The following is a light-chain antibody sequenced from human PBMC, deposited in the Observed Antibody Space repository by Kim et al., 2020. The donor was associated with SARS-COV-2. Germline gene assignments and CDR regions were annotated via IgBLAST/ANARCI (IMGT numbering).Light chain of an antibody. J-gene: IGLJ1*01. CDR1: RGHSSYS. V-gene: IGLV4-69*01. Sequence: ATVKLTCTLSRGHSSYSIAWHTQQPEKGPRYLMKLNSDGSHSKGDGIPDRFSGSSSGAERYLTISSLQSEDEADYYCQTWGTGLGVFGTGTKVTVL. CDR2: LNSDGSH. CDR3: QTWGTGLGV.